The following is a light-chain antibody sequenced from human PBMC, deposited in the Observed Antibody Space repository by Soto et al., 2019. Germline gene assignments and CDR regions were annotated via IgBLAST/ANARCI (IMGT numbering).Light chain of an antibody. CDR2: DVS. V-gene: IGLV2-14*01. Sequence: QSALTQPSSVSGSPGQSITISCTGTSSDVGDYNYVSWYQQHPGKAPKLMIYDVSNRPSGVSNRFSGSKSGNTASLTISGLQAEDEADYSCSSYSSSSTRVLGTGTKVTVL. CDR3: SSYSSSSTRV. J-gene: IGLJ1*01. CDR1: SSDVGDYNY.